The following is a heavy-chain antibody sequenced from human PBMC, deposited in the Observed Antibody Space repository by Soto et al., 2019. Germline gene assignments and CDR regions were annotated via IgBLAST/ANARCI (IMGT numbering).Heavy chain of an antibody. CDR3: ARGQHIDFWDHWFDP. CDR1: GFSFSRYW. Sequence: EVQLVESGGGLVQPGGSLRLSCAASGFSFSRYWMHWVRQVPGKGLVWVSRMNSDGSGTGYADSVKGRFTVFRDNAKNTLYLQMNSLRAEDTAVYYCARGQHIDFWDHWFDPWGQGTLVTVSS. D-gene: IGHD3-3*01. V-gene: IGHV3-74*01. CDR2: MNSDGSGT. J-gene: IGHJ5*02.